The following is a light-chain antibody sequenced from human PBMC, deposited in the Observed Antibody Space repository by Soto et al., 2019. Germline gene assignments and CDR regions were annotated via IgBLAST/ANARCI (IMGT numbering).Light chain of an antibody. CDR1: QSISSW. CDR2: DAS. Sequence: DIQMTQSPSTLSASVGDRVTITCRASQSISSWLAWYQQKPGKAPKLLIYDASSMDSGVPSRFSGSGSGTEFTPAISSLQPDDFSTYYCKQYNSYSGGTFRQGTKVEIK. J-gene: IGKJ1*01. CDR3: KQYNSYSGGT. V-gene: IGKV1-5*01.